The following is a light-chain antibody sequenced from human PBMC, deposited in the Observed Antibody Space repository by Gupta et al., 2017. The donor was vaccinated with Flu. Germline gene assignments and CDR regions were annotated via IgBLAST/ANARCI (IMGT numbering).Light chain of an antibody. CDR3: GSYHI. CDR1: TSDVRNCNY. Sequence: QSALAQPASVSGSPAQSITISCTGTTSDVRNCNYVSWYQQHPGKAPKLIIYDVNNRPSGVSNRFSASKSGDTASLTISGLQAEDEADYYCGSYHIFATGTRVTVL. J-gene: IGLJ1*01. V-gene: IGLV2-14*03. CDR2: DVN.